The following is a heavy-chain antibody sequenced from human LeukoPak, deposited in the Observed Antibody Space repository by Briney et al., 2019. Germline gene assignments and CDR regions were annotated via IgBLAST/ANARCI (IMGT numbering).Heavy chain of an antibody. CDR1: GDSVSSNSAA. CDR3: TRVPYYELRADAFDI. Sequence: SQTLSLTCAISGDSVSSNSAAWNWIRQSPSRGLEWLGRTYYRSKWYNDYGISVKSRITITPDTSKNQFSLQLNSVTPEDTAVYYCTRVPYYELRADAFDIWGQGTMVTVSS. D-gene: IGHD3-3*01. V-gene: IGHV6-1*01. CDR2: TYYRSKWYN. J-gene: IGHJ3*02.